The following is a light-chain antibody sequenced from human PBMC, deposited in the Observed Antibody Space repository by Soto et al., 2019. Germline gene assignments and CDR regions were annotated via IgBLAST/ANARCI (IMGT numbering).Light chain of an antibody. J-gene: IGKJ2*01. V-gene: IGKV3-15*01. Sequence: EMVMTQSPATQSVSPGERASLSCRASQSIGGNLAWYQQKPGQAPRLLIYGASTRATGVPARFSGSGSRTEFTLTISSLQSEDFAIYYCQQYNNWPYTFGQGTKLEI. CDR2: GAS. CDR1: QSIGGN. CDR3: QQYNNWPYT.